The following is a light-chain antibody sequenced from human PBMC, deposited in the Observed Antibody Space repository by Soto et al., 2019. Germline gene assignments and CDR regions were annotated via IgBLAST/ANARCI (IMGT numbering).Light chain of an antibody. Sequence: EVVMTQSPATLSVSPGERATLSCRASQSVSSKLAWYQHKPGQAPRLLIYDASTRATGIPATFSGSGSGTEFSLTISCLQSEDFAGYYCQQSSNVYTFGQGAKREI. V-gene: IGKV3-15*01. J-gene: IGKJ2*01. CDR1: QSVSSK. CDR2: DAS. CDR3: QQSSNVYT.